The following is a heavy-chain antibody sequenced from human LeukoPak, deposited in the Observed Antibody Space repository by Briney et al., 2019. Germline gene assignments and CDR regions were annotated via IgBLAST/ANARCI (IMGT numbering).Heavy chain of an antibody. J-gene: IGHJ3*02. V-gene: IGHV3-43*02. CDR3: AKDAPGWYDAFDI. CDR1: GFTFDDYA. Sequence: GGSLRLSCAASGFTFDDYAMHWVRHAPGKGLGWVSLISGDGGSTYYADSVKGRFTISRDNSKNSLYLQTNSLRTEDTALYYCAKDAPGWYDAFDIWGQGTMVTVSS. CDR2: ISGDGGST. D-gene: IGHD6-19*01.